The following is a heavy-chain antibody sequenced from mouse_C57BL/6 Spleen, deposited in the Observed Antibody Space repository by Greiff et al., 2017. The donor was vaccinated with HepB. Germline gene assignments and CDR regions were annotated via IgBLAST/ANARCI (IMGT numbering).Heavy chain of an antibody. V-gene: IGHV1-54*01. CDR1: GYAFTNYL. Sequence: VQRVESGAELVRPGTSVKVSCKASGYAFTNYLIEWVKQRPGQGLEWIGVINPGSGGTNYNEKFKGKATRTADKSSSTAYMQLSSLTSEDSAVYFCARTGTSGFAYWGQGTLVTVSA. J-gene: IGHJ3*01. D-gene: IGHD4-1*01. CDR3: ARTGTSGFAY. CDR2: INPGSGGT.